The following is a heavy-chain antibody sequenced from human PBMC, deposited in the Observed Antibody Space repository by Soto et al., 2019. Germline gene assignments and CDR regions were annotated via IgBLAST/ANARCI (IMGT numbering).Heavy chain of an antibody. CDR2: IYYSGST. Sequence: TSETLSLTCTVSGGSISSYYWSWIRQPPGKGLEWIGYIYYSGSTNYNPSLKSRVTILVDTSKNQFSLKLSSVTAADTAVYYCARDLGYLNWFDPWGQGTLVTVSS. V-gene: IGHV4-59*01. D-gene: IGHD3-16*01. CDR1: GGSISSYY. J-gene: IGHJ5*02. CDR3: ARDLGYLNWFDP.